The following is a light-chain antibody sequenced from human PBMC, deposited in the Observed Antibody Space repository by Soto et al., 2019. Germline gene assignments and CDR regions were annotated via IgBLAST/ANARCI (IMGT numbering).Light chain of an antibody. Sequence: QSALTQPASVSGSPGQSITISCNGTSSDVGGYNYVSWYQQHPGKAPKLMIYEVSNRPSRVSNRFSGSKSGNTASLTISGLLAEDEADYYCSSYTRSSTSYVFGTGPKVTVL. CDR1: SSDVGGYNY. V-gene: IGLV2-14*01. CDR2: EVS. J-gene: IGLJ1*01. CDR3: SSYTRSSTSYV.